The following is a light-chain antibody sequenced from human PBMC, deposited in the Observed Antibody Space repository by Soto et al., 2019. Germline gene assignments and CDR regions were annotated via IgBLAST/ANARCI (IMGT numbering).Light chain of an antibody. CDR2: LNSDGSH. CDR3: QTWGTGIQG. CDR1: SGHSSYA. J-gene: IGLJ2*01. V-gene: IGLV4-69*01. Sequence: QLVLPQSPSASASLGASVKLTCTLSSGHSSYAIAWHQQQPEKGPRYLMKLNSDGSHSKGDGIPDRFSGSSSGAERYLTISSLQSEDEADYYCQTWGTGIQGFGGGTKLTVL.